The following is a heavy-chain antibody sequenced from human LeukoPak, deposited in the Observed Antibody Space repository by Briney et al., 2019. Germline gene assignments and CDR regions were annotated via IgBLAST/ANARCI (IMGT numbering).Heavy chain of an antibody. V-gene: IGHV4-39*07. CDR2: ISYSGST. Sequence: SETLSLTCTVSGGSISSSSYYWGWIRQPPGKGLEWIGSISYSGSTNYNPSLKSRVTIPVDKSKNQFSLKLSSVTAADTAVYYCARGVVAAPQTFDYWGQGTLVTVSS. D-gene: IGHD2-15*01. J-gene: IGHJ4*02. CDR1: GGSISSSSYY. CDR3: ARGVVAAPQTFDY.